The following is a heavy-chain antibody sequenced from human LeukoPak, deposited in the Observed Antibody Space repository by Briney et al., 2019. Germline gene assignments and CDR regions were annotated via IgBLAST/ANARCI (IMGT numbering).Heavy chain of an antibody. V-gene: IGHV4-59*01. CDR1: GGSFSGYY. CDR2: IYYSEST. Sequence: SETLSLTCAVYGGSFSGYYWSWIRQPPGKGLEWIGYIYYSESTNYNPSLKSRVTISVDTSKNQFSLKLSSVTAADTAVYYCARGYSSSSGGIDYWGQGTLVTVSS. CDR3: ARGYSSSSGGIDY. J-gene: IGHJ4*02. D-gene: IGHD6-6*01.